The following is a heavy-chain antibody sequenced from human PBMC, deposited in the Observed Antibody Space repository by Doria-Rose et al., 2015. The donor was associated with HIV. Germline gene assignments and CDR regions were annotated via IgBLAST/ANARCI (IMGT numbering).Heavy chain of an antibody. CDR1: GVSLSSPGMG. CDR3: ARIKSSRWYHKYYFDF. Sequence: QESGPVLVKPTETLTLTCTVSGVSLSSPGMGVSWIRQPPGKALEWLANISSDDERSYKTSLKSRLTISRGTSKSQVVLTMTDMDPVDKATYYCARIKSSRWYHKYYFDFWGQGTLVIVSA. J-gene: IGHJ4*02. V-gene: IGHV2-26*01. CDR2: ISSDDER. D-gene: IGHD6-13*01.